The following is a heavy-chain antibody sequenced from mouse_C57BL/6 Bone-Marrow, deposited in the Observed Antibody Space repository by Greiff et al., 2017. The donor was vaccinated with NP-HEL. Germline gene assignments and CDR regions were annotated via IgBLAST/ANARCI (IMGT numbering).Heavy chain of an antibody. CDR2: IYPRSGNT. Sequence: QVQLQQSGAELARPGASVKLSCKASGYTFTSYGISWVKQRTGQGLEWIGEIYPRSGNTYYNEKFKGKATLTADKSSSTAYMELRSLTSEDSAVYFCAKGEYYGSLWYFDGWGTGTTGTVSS. V-gene: IGHV1-81*01. D-gene: IGHD1-1*01. J-gene: IGHJ1*03. CDR3: AKGEYYGSLWYFDG. CDR1: GYTFTSYG.